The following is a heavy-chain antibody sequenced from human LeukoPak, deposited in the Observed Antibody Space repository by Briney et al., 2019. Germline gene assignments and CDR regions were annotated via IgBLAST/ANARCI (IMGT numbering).Heavy chain of an antibody. Sequence: GSLRLSCAASGFTVSTNYMSWVRQAPGKGLEWLGEINHSGSTNYNPSLKGRVTISVDTSKNQFSLKLSSVPAADTAVYYCASGDVVVPADTDITNSMDVWGQGTTVTVSS. J-gene: IGHJ6*02. V-gene: IGHV4-34*01. D-gene: IGHD2-2*01. CDR3: ASGDVVVPADTDITNSMDV. CDR1: GFTVSTNY. CDR2: INHSGST.